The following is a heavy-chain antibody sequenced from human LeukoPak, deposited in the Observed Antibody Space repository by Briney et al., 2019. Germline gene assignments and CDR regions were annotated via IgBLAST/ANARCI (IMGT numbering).Heavy chain of an antibody. CDR1: GFTFTGYA. CDR3: TKLSGVAAAFDI. CDR2: ISAGGGGT. Sequence: GGSLTLSCAASGFTFTGYAMNWVRQAPGKGLEWVSGISAGGGGTYDADSAKGRFTMSRDNSKNMVCLEMHSLRADDTAVYYCTKLSGVAAAFDIWGQGTMVTVSS. V-gene: IGHV3-23*01. D-gene: IGHD2-8*01. J-gene: IGHJ3*02.